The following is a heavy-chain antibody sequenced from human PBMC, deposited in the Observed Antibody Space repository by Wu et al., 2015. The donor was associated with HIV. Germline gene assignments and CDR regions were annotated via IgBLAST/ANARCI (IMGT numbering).Heavy chain of an antibody. J-gene: IGHJ4*02. D-gene: IGHD2-15*01. CDR3: ASDPGW. V-gene: IGHV1-2*02. CDR2: INPNNGGT. Sequence: QVQLVQPGAEVKKPGASVKVSCKASGYTFSGHYMHWVRQAPGQGLEWMGWINPNNGGTNYVQKFQGRVTMTRDTSISTAYLELSRLRSDDTAVYYCASDPGWWGQGTLVTGLL. CDR1: GYTFSGHY.